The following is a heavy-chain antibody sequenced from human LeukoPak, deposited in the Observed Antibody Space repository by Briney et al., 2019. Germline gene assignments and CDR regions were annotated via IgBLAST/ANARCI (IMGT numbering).Heavy chain of an antibody. CDR3: AAAAGVAQYDY. V-gene: IGHV4-59*01. CDR2: IYYSGNT. Sequence: SETLSLTCTVSGGSISSYYWSWIRQPPGKGLEWIGYIYYSGNTNYNPSLKSRVTISVDTSKNQFSLRLSSVPAADTAVYYCAAAAGVAQYDYWGQGTLVTVSS. CDR1: GGSISSYY. J-gene: IGHJ4*02. D-gene: IGHD6-13*01.